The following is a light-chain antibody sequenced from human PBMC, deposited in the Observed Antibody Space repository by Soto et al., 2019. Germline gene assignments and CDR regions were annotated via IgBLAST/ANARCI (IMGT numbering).Light chain of an antibody. V-gene: IGLV1-40*01. CDR3: QSYDSSLSGPV. J-gene: IGLJ3*02. CDR2: GNS. Sequence: QSVLTQPPSVSGAPGQRVTISCTGSSSNIGAGYDVHWYQQLPGTAPKLLIYGNSNRPSGVPDRFSGSKSGTSASLDITGLKAEDEADYYCQSYDSSLSGPVFGGGTELTVL. CDR1: SSNIGAGYD.